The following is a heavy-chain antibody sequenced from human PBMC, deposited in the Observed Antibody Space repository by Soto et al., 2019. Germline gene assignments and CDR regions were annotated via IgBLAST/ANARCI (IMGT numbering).Heavy chain of an antibody. Sequence: SETLSLTCTVSGGSISSGDYYWSWIRQPPGKGLEWIGYIYYSGSTYYNPSLKSRVTISVDTSKNQFSLKLSSVTAADTAVYYCARGGAARQRNYYYYGMDVWGQGTTVTAP. CDR3: ARGGAARQRNYYYYGMDV. J-gene: IGHJ6*02. CDR2: IYYSGST. CDR1: GGSISSGDYY. V-gene: IGHV4-30-4*01. D-gene: IGHD6-6*01.